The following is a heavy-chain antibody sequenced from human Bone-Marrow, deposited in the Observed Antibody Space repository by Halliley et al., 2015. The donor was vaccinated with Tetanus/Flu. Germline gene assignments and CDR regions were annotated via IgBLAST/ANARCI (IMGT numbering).Heavy chain of an antibody. D-gene: IGHD4-17*01. V-gene: IGHV3-21*01. J-gene: IGHJ4*02. Sequence: VSSISSSSSYIYYADSLKGRVTISRDNAKNSLFLQMNSLRVEDTAVYYCARSLDNYGGPIDYWGQGTLVTVSS. CDR2: ISSSSSYI. CDR3: ARSLDNYGGPIDY.